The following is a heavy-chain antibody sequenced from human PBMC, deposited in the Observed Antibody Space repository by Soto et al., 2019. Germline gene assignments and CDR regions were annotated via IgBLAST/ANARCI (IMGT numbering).Heavy chain of an antibody. CDR2: ISGSGGTT. J-gene: IGHJ4*02. CDR1: TFIFTNYA. Sequence: GGSLRLSWAASTFIFTNYAMSWVRQAPGEGLEWVSAISGSGGTTYYAESVKGRFSISRDNSKNTRYLQLNSLRVEDTAIYYCATISDRGIAAALDFWGQGTLVTVSS. CDR3: ATISDRGIAAALDF. D-gene: IGHD6-13*01. V-gene: IGHV3-23*01.